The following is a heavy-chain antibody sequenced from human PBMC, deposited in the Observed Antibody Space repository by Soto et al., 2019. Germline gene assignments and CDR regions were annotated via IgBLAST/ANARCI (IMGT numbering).Heavy chain of an antibody. CDR1: GFTFSNAW. J-gene: IGHJ6*02. Sequence: GGSLRLSCAASGFTFSNAWMSWVRQAPGKGLEWVGRIKSKTDDGKTEYAAHVKDTFTISRVDSKNTLYMQMNSLKNEDTVVYYCTTESPGAYDFWSGYYSVYYYGMDVWGQGTTVTVSS. V-gene: IGHV3-15*01. D-gene: IGHD3-3*01. CDR2: IKSKTDDGKT. CDR3: TTESPGAYDFWSGYYSVYYYGMDV.